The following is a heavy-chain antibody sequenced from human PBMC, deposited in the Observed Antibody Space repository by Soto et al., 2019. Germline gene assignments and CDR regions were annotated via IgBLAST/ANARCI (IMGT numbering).Heavy chain of an antibody. Sequence: EVQLVQSGAEVKKPGESLKISCKGSGYSFTSYWIGWVRQMPGKGLEWMGIIYPGDSDTRYSPSFQGQVTISADKSISTAYLQWSSLKASDTAMYYCARLQDYVWGSWANFDYWGQGTLVTVSS. CDR2: IYPGDSDT. V-gene: IGHV5-51*01. J-gene: IGHJ4*02. D-gene: IGHD3-16*01. CDR1: GYSFTSYW. CDR3: ARLQDYVWGSWANFDY.